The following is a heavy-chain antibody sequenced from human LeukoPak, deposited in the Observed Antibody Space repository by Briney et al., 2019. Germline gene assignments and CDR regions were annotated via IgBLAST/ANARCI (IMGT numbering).Heavy chain of an antibody. CDR3: ARVAAPWGAFDI. V-gene: IGHV4-59*01. CDR1: GGSLSSYY. CDR2: IYYRGST. J-gene: IGHJ3*02. Sequence: SETLSLTCTVSGGSLSSYYWSWIRQPPGQGLEGGGYIYYRGSTNYNPSLTSRVTISVDTSKNQFSLKLSSVTAADTAVYYWARVAAPWGAFDIWGQGTMVTVSS. D-gene: IGHD7-27*01.